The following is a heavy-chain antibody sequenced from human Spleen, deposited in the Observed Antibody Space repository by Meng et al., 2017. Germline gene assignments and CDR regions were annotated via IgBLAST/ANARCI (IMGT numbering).Heavy chain of an antibody. CDR3: GDDFWW. V-gene: IGHV3-11*01. CDR1: GFTFSDFF. D-gene: IGHD3-3*01. J-gene: IGHJ4*02. CDR2: ISASGSKI. Sequence: QVRLVEPGGDLVQPGGSLRLSCAASGFTFSDFFVSWIRQAPGKGLEWVSYISASGSKISYSNSVKGRFTISRDDSKNTVYLQMNSLKMEDTAVYFCGDDFWWWGQGTLVTVSS.